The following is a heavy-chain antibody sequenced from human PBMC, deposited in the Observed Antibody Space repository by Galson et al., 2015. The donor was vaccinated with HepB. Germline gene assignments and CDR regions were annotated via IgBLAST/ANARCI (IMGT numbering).Heavy chain of an antibody. V-gene: IGHV3-11*01. Sequence: SLRLSCAASGFTFSDYHMSWIRQAPGKGLEWVSYISGSGIVRYYAASVKGRFTISRDNALNSLFLQMNDLRVEDTAVYYCAKNGRPTGRASPIHWGQGTLVTVSS. CDR3: AKNGRPTGRASPIH. CDR1: GFTFSDYH. CDR2: ISGSGIVR. D-gene: IGHD2-8*01. J-gene: IGHJ4*02.